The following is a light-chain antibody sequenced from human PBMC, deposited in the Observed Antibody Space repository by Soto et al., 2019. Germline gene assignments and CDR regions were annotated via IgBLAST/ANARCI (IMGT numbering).Light chain of an antibody. V-gene: IGLV1-40*01. J-gene: IGLJ7*01. CDR2: DNS. CDR3: QSYDSSLSGSVI. Sequence: QSVLTQPPSVSGAPGQRVTISCTGSSSNIGSNYDVHWYQQVPGTAPKLLIYDNSNRPSGVPDRFSGSKSGTSASLAITGLQAEDEADYYCQSYDSSLSGSVIFGGGTQLTVL. CDR1: SSNIGSNYD.